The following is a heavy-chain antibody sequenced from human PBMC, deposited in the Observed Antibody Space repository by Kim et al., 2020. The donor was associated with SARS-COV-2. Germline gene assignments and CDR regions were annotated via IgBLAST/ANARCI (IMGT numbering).Heavy chain of an antibody. J-gene: IGHJ4*02. D-gene: IGHD3-10*01. CDR2: ISWNSGSI. CDR3: ANFRSRGY. V-gene: IGHV3-9*01. CDR1: GFTFDDYA. Sequence: GGSLRLSCAASGFTFDDYAMHWVRQAPGKGLEWVSGISWNSGSIGYADSVKGRFTISRDNAKNSLYLQMNSLRAEDTALYYCANFRSRGYWGQGTLVTVSS.